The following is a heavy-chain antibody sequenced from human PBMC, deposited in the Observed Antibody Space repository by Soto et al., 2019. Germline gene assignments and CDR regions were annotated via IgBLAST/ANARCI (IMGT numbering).Heavy chain of an antibody. CDR2: IWYDGSNK. V-gene: IGHV3-33*01. J-gene: IGHJ6*02. Sequence: PGGSLRLSCAASGFTFSSYGVHWVRQAPGKGLEWVAVIWYDGSNKYYADSVKGRFTISRDNSKNTLYLQMNSLRAEDTAVYYCARGAAAGDYYYYYGMDVWGQGTTVTVSS. D-gene: IGHD6-13*01. CDR1: GFTFSSYG. CDR3: ARGAAAGDYYYYYGMDV.